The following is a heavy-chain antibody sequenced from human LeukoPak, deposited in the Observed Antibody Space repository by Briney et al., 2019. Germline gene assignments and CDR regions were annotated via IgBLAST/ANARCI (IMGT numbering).Heavy chain of an antibody. CDR2: INPSGGST. J-gene: IGHJ4*02. CDR1: GYTFTSYY. CDR3: ARDHHYGSGSLPEYYFDY. D-gene: IGHD3-10*01. V-gene: IGHV1-46*01. Sequence: ASVKVSCKASGYTFTSYYMHWVRQAPGQGLEWMGIINPSGGSTSYAQKFQGRVTTTRDMSTSTVYMELSSLRSEDTAVYYCARDHHYGSGSLPEYYFDYWGQGTLVTVSS.